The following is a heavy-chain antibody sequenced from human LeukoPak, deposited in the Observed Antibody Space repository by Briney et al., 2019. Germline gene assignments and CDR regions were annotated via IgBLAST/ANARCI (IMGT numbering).Heavy chain of an antibody. V-gene: IGHV1-24*01. CDR3: ATWLYSIAAAGYDY. CDR1: GYTLTELS. CDR2: FDPEDGET. J-gene: IGHJ4*02. Sequence: GASVEVSCKVSGYTLTELSMHWVRQAPGKGLEWMGGFDPEDGETIYAQKFQGRVTMTEDTSTDTAYMELSSLRSEDTAVYYCATWLYSIAAAGYDYWGQGTLVTVSS. D-gene: IGHD6-13*01.